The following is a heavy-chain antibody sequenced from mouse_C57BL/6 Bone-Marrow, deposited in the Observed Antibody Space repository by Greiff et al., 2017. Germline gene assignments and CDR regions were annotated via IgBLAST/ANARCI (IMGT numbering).Heavy chain of an antibody. J-gene: IGHJ1*03. Sequence: QVQLQQSGAELVKPGASVKISCKASGYAFSSYWMNWVKQRPGKGLEWIGQIYPGDGDTKYNGKFKGKATLTADKSSSTAYMQLSSLTSEDSAVYFCARRVVAHWYFDVWGTGTTVTVSS. D-gene: IGHD1-1*01. CDR3: ARRVVAHWYFDV. CDR1: GYAFSSYW. V-gene: IGHV1-80*01. CDR2: IYPGDGDT.